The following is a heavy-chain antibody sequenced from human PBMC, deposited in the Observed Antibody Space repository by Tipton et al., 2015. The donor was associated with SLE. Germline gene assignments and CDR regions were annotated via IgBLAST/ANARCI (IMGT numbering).Heavy chain of an antibody. V-gene: IGHV4-38-2*02. Sequence: TLSLTCSVSGYSISSGFYWGWLRQSPGKGLEWIGSIYHSGSTQYNPSLKSRVTRSVDTSGNQVSLRLRSVTAADTAVYYCARDLFVEFYRSWSDYAYYFDYWGQGVLVTVSS. D-gene: IGHD3-3*01. CDR2: IYHSGST. J-gene: IGHJ4*02. CDR1: GYSISSGFY. CDR3: ARDLFVEFYRSWSDYAYYFDY.